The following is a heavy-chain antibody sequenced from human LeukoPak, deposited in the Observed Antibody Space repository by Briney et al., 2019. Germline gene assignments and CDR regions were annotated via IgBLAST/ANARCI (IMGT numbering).Heavy chain of an antibody. V-gene: IGHV4-59*01. CDR3: ARDSSSWTYFDY. CDR2: IYYSGST. Sequence: SETLSLTCTVSGGSISSYYWSWIRQPPGKGLEWIGYIYYSGSTNYNPSLKSRVTISVDTSKNQFSLKLSSVTAADTAVYYCARDSSSWTYFDYWGQGTLVTVSS. D-gene: IGHD6-13*01. J-gene: IGHJ4*02. CDR1: GGSISSYY.